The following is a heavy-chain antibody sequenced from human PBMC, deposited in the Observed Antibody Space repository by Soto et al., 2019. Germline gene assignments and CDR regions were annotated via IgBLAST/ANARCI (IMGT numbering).Heavy chain of an antibody. J-gene: IGHJ4*02. CDR1: GGSFSGYY. V-gene: IGHV4-34*01. CDR2: INHSGST. D-gene: IGHD4-17*01. Sequence: SETLSLTCAVYGGSFSGYYWSWIRQPPGKGLEWIGEINHSGSTNYNPSLKSRVTISVDTSKNQFSLKLSSVTAADTAVYYCARHSNRTYGLYFFDYWGRGALVTVS. CDR3: ARHSNRTYGLYFFDY.